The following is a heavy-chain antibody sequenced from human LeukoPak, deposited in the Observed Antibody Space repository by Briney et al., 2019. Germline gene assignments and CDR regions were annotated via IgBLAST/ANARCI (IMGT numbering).Heavy chain of an antibody. D-gene: IGHD3-10*01. J-gene: IGHJ4*02. Sequence: GGSLRLSCAASGFTFRDYALGWVRQAPGKGLEWVSAITSNSVSTYYADSVKGRFTISRDNSQNTLYLQMNSLRAEDTAVYYCAKVQLYGSGSYYTPFDYWGQGTLVSVSS. V-gene: IGHV3-23*01. CDR2: ITSNSVST. CDR3: AKVQLYGSGSYYTPFDY. CDR1: GFTFRDYA.